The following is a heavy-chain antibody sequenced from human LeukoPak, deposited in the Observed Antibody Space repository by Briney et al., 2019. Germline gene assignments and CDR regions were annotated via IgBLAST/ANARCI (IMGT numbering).Heavy chain of an antibody. J-gene: IGHJ4*02. CDR1: GFSISSGYF. CDR3: ARRISTRRGETCSSTSCYFDY. Sequence: SEALSLTCAVSGFSISSGYFWAWIRQSPGKGLEWIGSIFHCGITYYNPSLKSRITISVDTSKNQFSLRLSSVTAADTAVYYCARRISTRRGETCSSTSCYFDYWGQGTLVTVSS. CDR2: IFHCGIT. D-gene: IGHD2-2*01. V-gene: IGHV4-38-2*01.